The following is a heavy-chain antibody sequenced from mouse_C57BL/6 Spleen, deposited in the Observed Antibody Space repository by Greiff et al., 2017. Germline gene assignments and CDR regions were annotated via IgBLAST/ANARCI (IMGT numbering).Heavy chain of an antibody. CDR2: IDPSDSYT. V-gene: IGHV1-50*01. Sequence: QVQLQQPGAELVKPGASVKLSCKASGYTFTSYWMQWVKQRPGQGLEWIGEIDPSDSYTNYKQKFKGKATLTVDTSTSTAYMQLSSLTSEDSAVYYCANSPGCDCFAWFAYWGQGTLVTVSA. CDR3: ANSPGCDCFAWFAY. D-gene: IGHD2-13*01. J-gene: IGHJ3*01. CDR1: GYTFTSYW.